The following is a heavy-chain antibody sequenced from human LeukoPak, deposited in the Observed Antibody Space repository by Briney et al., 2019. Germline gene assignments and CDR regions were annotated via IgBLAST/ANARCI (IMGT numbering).Heavy chain of an antibody. D-gene: IGHD5-18*01. CDR3: ARDLDTAMDDY. CDR1: GFTFSSYS. Sequence: GGSLRLSCAASGFTFSSYSMNWVRQAPGEGLEWVSSISSSSSYIYYADSVKGRFTISRDNAKNSLYLQMNSLRAEDTAVYYCARDLDTAMDDYWGQGTLVTVSS. J-gene: IGHJ4*02. CDR2: ISSSSSYI. V-gene: IGHV3-21*01.